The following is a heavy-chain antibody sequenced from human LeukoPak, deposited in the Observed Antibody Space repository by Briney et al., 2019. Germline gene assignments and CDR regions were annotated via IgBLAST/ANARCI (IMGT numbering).Heavy chain of an antibody. CDR1: GGSISNSIYY. V-gene: IGHV4-39*01. Sequence: SETLSLTCTVSGGSISNSIYYWGWIRQSPGKGLEWIGSIYYSGTTYYNPPLKSRATISVDTSKNQFSLKLNSVTAADTAVYYCMRVAHCTNGVCSFDPWGQGTLVTVSS. CDR2: IYYSGTT. J-gene: IGHJ5*02. D-gene: IGHD2-8*01. CDR3: MRVAHCTNGVCSFDP.